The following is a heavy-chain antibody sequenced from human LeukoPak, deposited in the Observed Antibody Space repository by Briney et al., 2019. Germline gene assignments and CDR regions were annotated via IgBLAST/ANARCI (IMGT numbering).Heavy chain of an antibody. CDR2: ITHSRST. V-gene: IGHV4-34*01. CDR1: GGSFSSYY. Sequence: SETLSLTCAVYGGSFSSYYWSWIRQSPGKGLEWIGEITHSRSTNYNPSLKSRVTISLDTSKSQFSLKLTSVTAADTAVYYRARVTRFTQFGELWFDSWGQGTLLTVSS. CDR3: ARVTRFTQFGELWFDS. D-gene: IGHD3-10*01. J-gene: IGHJ5*01.